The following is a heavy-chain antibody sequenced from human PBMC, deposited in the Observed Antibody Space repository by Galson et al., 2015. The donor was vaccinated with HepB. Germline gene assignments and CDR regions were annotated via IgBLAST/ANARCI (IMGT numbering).Heavy chain of an antibody. Sequence: SLRLSCAASGFTFSSYSMNWVRQAPGKGLEWVSYISSSSSTIYYADSVKGRFTISRDNAKNSLYLQMNSLRAEDTAVYYCATNRRLGNYYYGMDVWGQGTTVTVSS. CDR2: ISSSSSTI. CDR3: ATNRRLGNYYYGMDV. D-gene: IGHD1-14*01. V-gene: IGHV3-48*04. J-gene: IGHJ6*02. CDR1: GFTFSSYS.